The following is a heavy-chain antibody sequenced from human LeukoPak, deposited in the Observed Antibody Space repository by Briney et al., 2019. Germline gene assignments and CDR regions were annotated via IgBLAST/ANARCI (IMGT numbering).Heavy chain of an antibody. J-gene: IGHJ6*03. D-gene: IGHD6-13*01. CDR3: AREKQQALMDV. V-gene: IGHV3-21*01. Sequence: GGSLRLSCAASGFTVSSNYMSWVRQAPGKGLEWVSSISSSSSYIFYADSVKGRFTISRDNAKNSLYLQMNSLRAEDTAVYYCAREKQQALMDVWGKGTTVTVSS. CDR2: ISSSSSYI. CDR1: GFTVSSNY.